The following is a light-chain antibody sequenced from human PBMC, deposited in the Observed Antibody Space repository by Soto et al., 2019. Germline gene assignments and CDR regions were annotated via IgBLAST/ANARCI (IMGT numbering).Light chain of an antibody. CDR1: ELPKEY. Sequence: SYELTQPPSVSVSPGQTARITCSGDELPKEYAYWYQQKRGQAPLLVIYKDTERPSGIPERFSASSSGTTVTLTISGVQAEDEGDYYCLSADSSRLYVFGTGTKVTVL. CDR3: LSADSSRLYV. V-gene: IGLV3-25*02. J-gene: IGLJ1*01. CDR2: KDT.